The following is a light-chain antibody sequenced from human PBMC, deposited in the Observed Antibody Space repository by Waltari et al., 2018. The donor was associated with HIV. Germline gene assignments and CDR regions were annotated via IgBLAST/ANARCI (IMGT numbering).Light chain of an antibody. V-gene: IGLV2-8*01. J-gene: IGLJ3*02. CDR3: SSYGDSLRVL. CDR2: EVT. CDR1: SSDIGAYDF. Sequence: QSALTQPPSASGSLGQSVTIPCPGSSSDIGAYDFVSWFQQHPHSAPKLLLYEVTRRPSTVSDRFSGSRSGNTAFLTVAGLQPDDEATYFCSSYGDSLRVLFGGGTNVTVL.